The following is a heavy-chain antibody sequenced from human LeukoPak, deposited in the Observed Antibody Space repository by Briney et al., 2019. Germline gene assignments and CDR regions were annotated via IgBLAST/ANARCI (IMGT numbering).Heavy chain of an antibody. V-gene: IGHV4-39*01. Sequence: SETLSLTCTVSGGSITTNNYYWGWIRQPPGKGLEWIGMISYSGSTYYNPSLKSRVTISRETSKNQFSLKLSSVTAADTAVYYCARRKFRLSKGVVQDWFDPWGQGTLVTVSS. CDR1: GGSITTNNYY. CDR3: ARRKFRLSKGVVQDWFDP. CDR2: ISYSGST. J-gene: IGHJ5*02. D-gene: IGHD3-16*02.